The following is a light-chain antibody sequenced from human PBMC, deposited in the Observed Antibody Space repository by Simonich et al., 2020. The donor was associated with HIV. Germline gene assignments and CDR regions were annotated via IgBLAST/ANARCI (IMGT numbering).Light chain of an antibody. Sequence: QSALTQPRSVSGSPGQSLTISCTGTSSDVGYYNLVSWYQQHPGKAPKLIIYEGEKRPSGVSNRFSGSQSGNTASLTISGLQAEDEAGYFCCSYAGSRNFWIFGGGTKLTVL. CDR3: CSYAGSRNFWI. J-gene: IGLJ3*02. V-gene: IGLV2-23*01. CDR1: SSDVGYYNL. CDR2: EGE.